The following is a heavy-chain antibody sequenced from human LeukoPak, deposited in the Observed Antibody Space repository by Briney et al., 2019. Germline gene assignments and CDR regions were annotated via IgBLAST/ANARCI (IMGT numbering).Heavy chain of an antibody. Sequence: SETLSLTCTVSGDSISSSSSYWGWIRQPPGKGLEWIGSIYYSGNTYYNPSLKSRVTISVDTSKNQFSLKLSSVTAADTAVYYCARGSEGEGAFDYWGQGTLVAVSS. CDR1: GDSISSSSSY. V-gene: IGHV4-39*07. CDR3: ARGSEGEGAFDY. CDR2: IYYSGNT. J-gene: IGHJ4*02. D-gene: IGHD1-26*01.